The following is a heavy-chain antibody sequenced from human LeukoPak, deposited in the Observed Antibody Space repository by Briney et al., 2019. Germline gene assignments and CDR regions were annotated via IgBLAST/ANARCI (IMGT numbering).Heavy chain of an antibody. CDR3: ARVGLLHTFDI. Sequence: ASVKVSCKASGYTFTSYGISWVRQAPGQGLEWMGWISAYNGNTNYAQKLQGRVTITADKSTSTAYMELSSLRSEDTAVYYCARVGLLHTFDIWGQGTMVTVSS. CDR2: ISAYNGNT. D-gene: IGHD2-15*01. J-gene: IGHJ3*02. V-gene: IGHV1-18*01. CDR1: GYTFTSYG.